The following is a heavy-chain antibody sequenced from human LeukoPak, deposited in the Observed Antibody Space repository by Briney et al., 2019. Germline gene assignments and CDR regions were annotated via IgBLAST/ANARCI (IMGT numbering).Heavy chain of an antibody. J-gene: IGHJ4*02. CDR3: ARDVRYCSGGSCYGRYFDY. D-gene: IGHD2-15*01. V-gene: IGHV3-7*01. Sequence: GGSLRLSCAASGFTFSSYWMSWVRQAPGKGLEWVANIKQDGSEKYYVDSVKGRFTISRDNAKNSLYLQMNSLRAEDTAVYYCARDVRYCSGGSCYGRYFDYWGQGTLVTVSS. CDR1: GFTFSSYW. CDR2: IKQDGSEK.